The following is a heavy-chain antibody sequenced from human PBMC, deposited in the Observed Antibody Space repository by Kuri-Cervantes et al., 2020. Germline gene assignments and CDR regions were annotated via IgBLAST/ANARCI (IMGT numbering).Heavy chain of an antibody. CDR2: INSDGSST. V-gene: IGHV3-74*01. CDR1: GFTFSNYW. Sequence: GGSLRLSCAASGFTFSNYWMHWVRQAPGKGLVWVSRINSDGSSTSYADSVKGRFTISRDNAKNTLYLQMNSLRAEDTAVYYCARGGCSGGSCYSGAFDIWGQGTMVTVSS. J-gene: IGHJ3*02. D-gene: IGHD2-15*01. CDR3: ARGGCSGGSCYSGAFDI.